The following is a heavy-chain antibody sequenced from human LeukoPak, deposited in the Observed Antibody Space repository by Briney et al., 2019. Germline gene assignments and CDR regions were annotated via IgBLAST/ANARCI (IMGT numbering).Heavy chain of an antibody. CDR2: ISSSGSTI. V-gene: IGHV3-48*03. D-gene: IGHD2-15*01. J-gene: IGHJ4*02. CDR3: GTRRYSPLS. CDR1: GFTFSSYE. Sequence: PGGSLRLSCAASGFTFSSYEMNWVRQAPGKGLEWVSYISSSGSTIYYADSVKGRFTISRDNSKNTLYLQMNSLRAEDTAVYYCGTRRYSPLSWGQGTLVTVSS.